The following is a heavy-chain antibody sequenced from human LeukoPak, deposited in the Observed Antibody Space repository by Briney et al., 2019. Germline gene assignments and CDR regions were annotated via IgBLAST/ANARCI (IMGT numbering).Heavy chain of an antibody. CDR1: GYTFTGYY. Sequence: ASVKVSCKASGYTFTGYYMYWVRQAPGQGLEWMGRINPSTGATNYEQKFQGRVSVTRDTSISTAYMELTRLTSDDTAVYFCVRGGESSSWSYFDYWGQGTLVTVSS. CDR3: VRGGESSSWSYFDY. CDR2: INPSTGAT. J-gene: IGHJ4*02. V-gene: IGHV1-2*06. D-gene: IGHD6-13*01.